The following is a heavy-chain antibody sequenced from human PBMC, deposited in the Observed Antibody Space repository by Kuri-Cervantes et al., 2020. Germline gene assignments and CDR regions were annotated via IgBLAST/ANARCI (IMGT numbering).Heavy chain of an antibody. Sequence: GESLKISCAASGFTFSSYAIHWVRQAPGKGLEWVAVISYDGSKKYFADSVKGRFTIYRDNLENTLNLQMNSLRAEDTAVYYCAKDRSTFDPKYYYYYYGMDVWGQGTTVTVSS. J-gene: IGHJ6*02. CDR1: GFTFSSYA. CDR2: ISYDGSKK. V-gene: IGHV3-30-3*01. D-gene: IGHD5/OR15-5a*01. CDR3: AKDRSTFDPKYYYYYYGMDV.